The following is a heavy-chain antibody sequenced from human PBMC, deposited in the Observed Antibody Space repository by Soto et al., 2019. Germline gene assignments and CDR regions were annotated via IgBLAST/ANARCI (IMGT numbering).Heavy chain of an antibody. D-gene: IGHD3-16*01. Sequence: GGSLRLSCAASGFTFSSLWMTWVRQAPGKGLEWVSYISGSGSTIYYADSVKGRFTISRDNAKNSLYLQMNSLRAEDTAVYYCARDWFGAFDIWGQGTMVTVSS. V-gene: IGHV3-48*01. CDR2: ISGSGSTI. J-gene: IGHJ3*02. CDR3: ARDWFGAFDI. CDR1: GFTFSSLW.